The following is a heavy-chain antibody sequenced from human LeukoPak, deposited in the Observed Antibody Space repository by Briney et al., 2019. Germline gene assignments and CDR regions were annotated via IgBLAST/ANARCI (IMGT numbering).Heavy chain of an antibody. D-gene: IGHD3-10*01. CDR1: GGSISTSSYY. J-gene: IGHJ5*02. CDR3: ARQDLLLWFGELLPNWFDP. CDR2: IYYSGST. V-gene: IGHV4-39*01. Sequence: PSETLSLTCTVSGGSISTSSYYWGWIRQPPGKGLEWIGSIYYSGSTYYNPSLKSRVTISVDTSKNQFSLKLSSVTAADTAVYYCARQDLLLWFGELLPNWFDPWGQGTLVTVSS.